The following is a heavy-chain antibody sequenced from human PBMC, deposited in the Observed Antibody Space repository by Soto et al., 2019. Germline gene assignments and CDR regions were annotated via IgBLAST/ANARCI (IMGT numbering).Heavy chain of an antibody. J-gene: IGHJ4*02. Sequence: EVQLVESGGGLVQPGGSLRLSCAASGFTVSSNYMSWVRQAPGKGLEWVSVIYSGGSTYYADSVKCRFTISRDNSKNTLYHQMNRLRAEDTAVYYCARGGGAVAGTLDYWGQGTLVTVSS. CDR3: ARGGGAVAGTLDY. CDR2: IYSGGST. D-gene: IGHD6-19*01. V-gene: IGHV3-66*01. CDR1: GFTVSSNY.